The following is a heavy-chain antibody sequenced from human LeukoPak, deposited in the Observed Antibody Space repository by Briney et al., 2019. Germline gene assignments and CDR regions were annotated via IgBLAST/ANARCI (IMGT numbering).Heavy chain of an antibody. CDR1: GYTFTSYD. CDR3: ARGRIPDAAILY. D-gene: IGHD2-2*01. Sequence: ASVKVSCKASGYTFTSYDINWVRQATGQGVEWMGWMNPNSGNTGYAQKFQGRVTMTRNTSISTAYMELSSLRSEDTAVYYCARGRIPDAAILYWGQGTLVTVSS. CDR2: MNPNSGNT. J-gene: IGHJ4*02. V-gene: IGHV1-8*01.